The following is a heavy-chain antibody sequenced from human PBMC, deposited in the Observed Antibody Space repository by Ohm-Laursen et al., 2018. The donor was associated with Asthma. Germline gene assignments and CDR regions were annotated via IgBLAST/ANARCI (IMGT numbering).Heavy chain of an antibody. Sequence: ASVKVSCKASGYSVTSYAFSWVRQAPGQRPEWMGWIYIGNTNYAPNFRDRITMTTDTSTNTAYMELRSPTSDDTAVYYCVRDVVDRFDYWGQGSLVIVSS. CDR1: GYSVTSYA. J-gene: IGHJ4*02. CDR2: IYIGNT. V-gene: IGHV1-18*04. CDR3: VRDVVDRFDY. D-gene: IGHD2-21*01.